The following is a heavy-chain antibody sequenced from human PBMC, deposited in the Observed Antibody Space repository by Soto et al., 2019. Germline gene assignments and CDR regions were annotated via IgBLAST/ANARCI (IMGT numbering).Heavy chain of an antibody. D-gene: IGHD3-16*02. CDR1: GFTFSDFY. CDR2: ISNIDSTK. CDR3: ARRGGDQSLNY. V-gene: IGHV3-11*01. J-gene: IGHJ4*02. Sequence: QVQLVESGGGLVKPGGTLRLPCEAFGFTFSDFYMIWIRQAPGKGLEWVSHISNIDSTKYYADSVRGRFTISRDNAKKTLYLQMNNLRAEDTAVYYCARRGGDQSLNYWGQGTLVTVSS.